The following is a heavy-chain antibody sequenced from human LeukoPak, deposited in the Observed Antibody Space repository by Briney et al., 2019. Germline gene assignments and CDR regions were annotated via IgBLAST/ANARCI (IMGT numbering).Heavy chain of an antibody. J-gene: IGHJ4*02. Sequence: GGSLRLSCETSGFTFGSHAMYWVRQAPGKGLERVAGIFGSGGSPHYADPVKGRFTISRDNSRNTVYLQINSLRAEDTAVYYCGKTTVGYSSGQKPAWPVDYWGQGTLVTVSS. CDR3: GKTTVGYSSGQKPAWPVDY. CDR2: IFGSGGSP. D-gene: IGHD5-18*01. CDR1: GFTFGSHA. V-gene: IGHV3-23*01.